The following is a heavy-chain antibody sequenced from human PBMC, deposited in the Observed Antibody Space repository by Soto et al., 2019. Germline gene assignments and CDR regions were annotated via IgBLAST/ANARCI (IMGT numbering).Heavy chain of an antibody. D-gene: IGHD2-15*01. J-gene: IGHJ3*02. V-gene: IGHV4-30-4*01. Sequence: SETLSLTCTVSGDSISSGDYYWRWIRQPPGKGLEWIGYIYYSGSTYYNPSLKSRVTISVDTSKNQFSLKLSSVTAADTAVYYCARGTRYCSGGSCGTDAFDIWGQGTMVTVSS. CDR2: IYYSGST. CDR1: GDSISSGDYY. CDR3: ARGTRYCSGGSCGTDAFDI.